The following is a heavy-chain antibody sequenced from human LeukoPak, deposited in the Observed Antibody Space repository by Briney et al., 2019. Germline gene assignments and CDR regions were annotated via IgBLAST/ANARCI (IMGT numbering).Heavy chain of an antibody. D-gene: IGHD5-24*01. CDR1: GFTFSSYE. J-gene: IGHJ3*02. CDR3: ARDGFNFADAFDT. Sequence: GGSLRLSCVASGFTFSSYEMNWVRQAPGKGLEWVSYIRSSGTPIYYADSVKGRFTISRDNAKNSLYLQMNNLRAEDTAVYYCARDGFNFADAFDTWGQGTLVTVSS. CDR2: IRSSGTPI. V-gene: IGHV3-48*03.